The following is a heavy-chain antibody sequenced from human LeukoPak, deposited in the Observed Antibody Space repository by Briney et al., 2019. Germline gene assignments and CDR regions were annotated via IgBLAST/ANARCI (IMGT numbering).Heavy chain of an antibody. D-gene: IGHD6-19*01. V-gene: IGHV4-34*01. J-gene: IGHJ6*02. Sequence: SETLSLTCAVYGGSFSGYYWSWIRQPPGKGLEWIGEINHSGSTNYNPSLKSRVTISVDTSKNQFSLKLSSVTAADTAVYYCARVRYSSGPGYYYYYGMGVWGQGTTVTVSS. CDR2: INHSGST. CDR3: ARVRYSSGPGYYYYYGMGV. CDR1: GGSFSGYY.